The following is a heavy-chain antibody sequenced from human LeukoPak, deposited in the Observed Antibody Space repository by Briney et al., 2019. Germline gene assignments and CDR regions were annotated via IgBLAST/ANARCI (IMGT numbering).Heavy chain of an antibody. V-gene: IGHV4-34*01. D-gene: IGHD3-22*01. J-gene: IGHJ6*02. CDR3: ARDSYDSSGYYYYYYYGMDV. CDR2: INHSGST. CDR1: GGSFSGYY. Sequence: PSETLSLTCAVYGGSFSGYYWSWIRQPPGKGLEWIGEINHSGSTNYNPSLKSRVTISVDTSKNQFSLKLSSVTAADTAVYYCARDSYDSSGYYYYYYYGMDVWGQGTTVTVSS.